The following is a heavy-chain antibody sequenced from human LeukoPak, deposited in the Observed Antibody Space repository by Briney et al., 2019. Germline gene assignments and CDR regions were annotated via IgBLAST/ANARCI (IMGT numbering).Heavy chain of an antibody. J-gene: IGHJ6*03. CDR1: GFTFSSYW. V-gene: IGHV3-7*01. CDR2: IKQDGSEK. Sequence: GGSLRLSCAASGFTFSSYWMSWVRQAPGKGLEWVANIKQDGSEKYYVDSVKGRFTISRDNAKNSLYLQMNSLRAEDTAVYYCARNPDYDYYYYYMDVWGKGTTVTVSS. CDR3: ARNPDYDYYYYYMDV. D-gene: IGHD4-17*01.